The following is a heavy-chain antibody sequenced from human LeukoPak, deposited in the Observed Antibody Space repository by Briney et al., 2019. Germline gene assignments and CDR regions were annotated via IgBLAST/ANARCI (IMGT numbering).Heavy chain of an antibody. CDR1: GFTFSSYG. CDR3: AKDDYDILTGYSVNWFDP. CDR2: ISYDGSNK. J-gene: IGHJ5*02. Sequence: GGSLRLSCAASGFTFSSYGMHWVRQAPGKGLEWVAVISYDGSNKYYADSVKGRSTISRDNSKNTLYLQMNSLRAEDTAVYYCAKDDYDILTGYSVNWFDPWGQGTLVTVSS. D-gene: IGHD3-9*01. V-gene: IGHV3-30*18.